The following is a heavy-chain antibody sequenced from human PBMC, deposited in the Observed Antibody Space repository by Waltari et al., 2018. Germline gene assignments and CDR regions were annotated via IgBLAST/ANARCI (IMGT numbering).Heavy chain of an antibody. CDR3: ARDSGYDLSLDY. D-gene: IGHD5-12*01. Sequence: QVQLQQWGAGLLKPSETLSLTCTVSGGSISSYYWSWIRQPPGKGLEWIGYIYYSGSTNYNPSLKSRVTISVDTSKNQFSLKLSSVTAADTAVYYCARDSGYDLSLDYWGQGTLVTVSS. CDR1: GGSISSYY. CDR2: IYYSGST. J-gene: IGHJ4*02. V-gene: IGHV4-59*01.